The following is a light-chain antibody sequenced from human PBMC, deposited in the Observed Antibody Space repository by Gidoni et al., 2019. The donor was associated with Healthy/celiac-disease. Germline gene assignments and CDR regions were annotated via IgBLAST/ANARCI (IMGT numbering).Light chain of an antibody. J-gene: IGKJ4*01. CDR2: AAS. Sequence: AIRMTQSPSSFSASTGDRVTITCRASQGISSYLAWYQQKPGKAPKLLIYAASTWQSGVPSRFSGSGSGTDFTLTIGCLQSEDFATYYCQQYYSYPLTFGGGTKVESK. CDR1: QGISSY. CDR3: QQYYSYPLT. V-gene: IGKV1-8*01.